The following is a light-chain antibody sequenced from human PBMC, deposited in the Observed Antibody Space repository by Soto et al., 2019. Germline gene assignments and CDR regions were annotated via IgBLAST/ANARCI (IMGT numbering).Light chain of an antibody. CDR1: SSDVGGYNY. Sequence: QSALTQPASVSGSPGQSITISCTGTSSDVGGYNYVSWYQQHPGKAPKLIIYDVSNRPSGVSNRFSGSKSGNTASLTISGLQAADEADYYCSSYTSSSTRVFGGGTKLTVL. CDR2: DVS. V-gene: IGLV2-14*01. J-gene: IGLJ2*01. CDR3: SSYTSSSTRV.